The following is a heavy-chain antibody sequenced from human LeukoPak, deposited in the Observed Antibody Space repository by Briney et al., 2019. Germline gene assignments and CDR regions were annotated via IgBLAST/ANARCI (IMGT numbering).Heavy chain of an antibody. J-gene: IGHJ4*02. D-gene: IGHD5-24*01. CDR2: ISHYENA. CDR1: GVSISSGGYF. V-gene: IGHV4-30-2*01. CDR3: ARDGYNSAPFDY. Sequence: KSSETLSLTCTVSGVSISSGGYFWSWIRQPPGKGLEWIGYISHYENAYYNPSLSSRVTMSVDKSKNQVSLKITSVTAADTAIYYCARDGYNSAPFDYWGPGTLVTVSS.